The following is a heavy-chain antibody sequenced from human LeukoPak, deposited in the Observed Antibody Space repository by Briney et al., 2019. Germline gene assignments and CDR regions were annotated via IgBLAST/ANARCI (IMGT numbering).Heavy chain of an antibody. CDR1: GFTFSSYA. Sequence: GGSLRLSCAASGFTFSSYAMHWVRQAPGKGLEWVAVISYDGSNKYYADSVRGRFTISRDNSKNTMSLRMNSLRAEDTALYYCAKDCFDGINLGQGTLVTVFS. CDR3: AKDCFDGIN. CDR2: ISYDGSNK. J-gene: IGHJ4*02. D-gene: IGHD5-24*01. V-gene: IGHV3-30*07.